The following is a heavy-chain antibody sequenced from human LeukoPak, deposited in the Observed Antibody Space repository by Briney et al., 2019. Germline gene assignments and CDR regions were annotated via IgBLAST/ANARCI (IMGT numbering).Heavy chain of an antibody. D-gene: IGHD3-10*01. CDR1: GYSFTSYW. V-gene: IGHV5-51*01. J-gene: IGHJ4*02. Sequence: GESLKISCKGSGYSFTSYWIGWVRQMPGKGLEWMGIIYPGDSDTRYSPSFQGQVTISADKSISTAYLQWSSLKASDTAMYYCARYINSRFGELLPFDYWGQGTLVTVSS. CDR2: IYPGDSDT. CDR3: ARYINSRFGELLPFDY.